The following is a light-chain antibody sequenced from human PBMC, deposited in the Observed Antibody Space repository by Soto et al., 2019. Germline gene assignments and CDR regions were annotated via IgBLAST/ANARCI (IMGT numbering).Light chain of an antibody. CDR2: SYN. CDR1: SSNIGSNT. Sequence: QSVLTQPPSASGTPGQRVTISCSGSSSNIGSNTVIWYQQLPGTAPKLLIYSYNQRPSGVPDRFSGSKSDTSASLAISGLQSEDEADYYCAAWDDSLNGVVFGGGTKLTVL. V-gene: IGLV1-44*01. CDR3: AAWDDSLNGVV. J-gene: IGLJ2*01.